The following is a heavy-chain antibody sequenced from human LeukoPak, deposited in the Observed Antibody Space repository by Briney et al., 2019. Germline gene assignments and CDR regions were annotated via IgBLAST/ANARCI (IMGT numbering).Heavy chain of an antibody. CDR3: ARETDSGTMIVTNDY. V-gene: IGHV3-7*01. CDR1: GFTFSSYW. D-gene: IGHD3-22*01. CDR2: IKQDGSEK. J-gene: IGHJ4*02. Sequence: GGSLRLSCAASGFTFSSYWMSWVRQAPGKGLEWVANIKQDGSEKYYVDSVKGRFTISRDNAKNSLYLQMNSLRAEDTAVYYCARETDSGTMIVTNDYWGQGTLVAVSS.